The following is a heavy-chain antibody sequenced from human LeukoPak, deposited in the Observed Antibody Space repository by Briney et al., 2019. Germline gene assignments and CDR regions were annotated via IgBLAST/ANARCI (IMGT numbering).Heavy chain of an antibody. CDR2: IYYSGST. CDR1: GGSISSGGYY. J-gene: IGHJ4*02. CDR3: ARGPIPLRGLDY. V-gene: IGHV4-61*08. D-gene: IGHD2-21*01. Sequence: SQTLSLTCTVSGGSISSGGYYWSWIRQHPGKGLEWIGYIYYSGSTNYNPSLKSRVTISVDTSRNQFSLKLSSVTAADTAVYYCARGPIPLRGLDYWGQGTLVTVSS.